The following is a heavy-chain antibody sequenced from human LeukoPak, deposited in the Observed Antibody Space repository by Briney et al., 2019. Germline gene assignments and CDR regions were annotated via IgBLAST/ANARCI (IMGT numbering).Heavy chain of an antibody. D-gene: IGHD3-10*01. Sequence: PGGSLRLSCAASGFTFGNYWMSWVRQAPGKGLEWVANIKQDGREKNYVDSVKGRFTISRDNAKNSLYLQMNSLRAEDTAVYYCAKGLGELSWGQGALVTVSS. CDR1: GFTFGNYW. V-gene: IGHV3-7*04. CDR3: AKGLGELS. CDR2: IKQDGREK. J-gene: IGHJ5*02.